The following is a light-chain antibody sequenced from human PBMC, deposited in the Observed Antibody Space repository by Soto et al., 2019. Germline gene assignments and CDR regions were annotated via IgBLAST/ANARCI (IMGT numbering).Light chain of an antibody. CDR1: QTVSTF. J-gene: IGKJ5*01. V-gene: IGKV3-11*01. CDR3: QQRSNWPVT. Sequence: EIAFTQSPATLSLAPGERATVSCRASQTVSTFLAWYQQKPGQAPRLLIYDASDRDTGIPARFRGSGSGTDFTLTISRLEPEDFQVYYCQQRSNWPVTFGQGTRLEIK. CDR2: DAS.